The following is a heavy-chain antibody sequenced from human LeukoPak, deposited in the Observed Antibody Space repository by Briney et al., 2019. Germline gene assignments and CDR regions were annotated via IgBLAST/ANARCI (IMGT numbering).Heavy chain of an antibody. J-gene: IGHJ4*02. CDR2: IYYSGSTNSRTT. D-gene: IGHD6-13*01. Sequence: SETLSLTCAVSGGSISSFYWSWIRQPPGKGLEWIAYIYYSGSTNSRTTNYNPSLKSRVTISLDTSKNQFSLRLNSVTAADTAVYYCARSNKYSSSWYDYFDYWGQGTLVTVSS. CDR3: ARSNKYSSSWYDYFDY. V-gene: IGHV4-59*01. CDR1: GGSISSFY.